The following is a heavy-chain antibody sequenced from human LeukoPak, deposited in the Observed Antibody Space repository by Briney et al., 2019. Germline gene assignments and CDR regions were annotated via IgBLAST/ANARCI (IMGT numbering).Heavy chain of an antibody. V-gene: IGHV4-39*07. Sequence: SETLSLTCTVSGGSISSSSYYWGWIRQPPGKGLEWIGSIYYSGSTYYNPSLKSRVTISVDTSKNQFSLKLSSVTAADTAVYYCASGVGAIGYWGQGTLVTVSS. CDR1: GGSISSSSYY. CDR2: IYYSGST. J-gene: IGHJ4*02. D-gene: IGHD1-26*01. CDR3: ASGVGAIGY.